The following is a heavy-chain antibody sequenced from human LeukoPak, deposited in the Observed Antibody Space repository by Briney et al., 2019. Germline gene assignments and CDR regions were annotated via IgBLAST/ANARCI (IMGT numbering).Heavy chain of an antibody. D-gene: IGHD3-22*01. CDR3: AREGYDSRNAFDI. CDR2: IWYDGSNK. CDR1: GFTFSSYG. J-gene: IGHJ3*02. Sequence: PGGSLRLSCAASGFTFSSYGMHWVRQAPGKGLEWVAVIWYDGSNKYYADSVKGRFTISGDNSKNTLYLQMNSLRAEDTAVYYCAREGYDSRNAFDIWGQGTMVTVSS. V-gene: IGHV3-33*01.